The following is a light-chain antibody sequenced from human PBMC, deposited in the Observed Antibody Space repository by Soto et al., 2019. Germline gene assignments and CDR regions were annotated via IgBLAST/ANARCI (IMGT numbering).Light chain of an antibody. CDR2: GAS. CDR3: QQYNNWPRT. J-gene: IGKJ1*01. Sequence: EIWMTQSPATLSVSTGERATLSCGASQSVSSNLAWYQQKPGQAPRLLIYGASTRATGIPARFSGSGSGTEFTLTISSLPSEDFEVYYCQQYNNWPRTFGQGTKVDIK. CDR1: QSVSSN. V-gene: IGKV3-15*01.